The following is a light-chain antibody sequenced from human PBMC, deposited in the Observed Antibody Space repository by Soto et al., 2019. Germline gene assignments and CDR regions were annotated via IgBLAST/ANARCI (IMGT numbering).Light chain of an antibody. CDR1: SSDVGGYNY. CDR3: SSYEGSSTHV. V-gene: IGLV2-8*01. Sequence: QSALTQPPSASGSPGQSVTISCTGTSSDVGGYNYVSWYQQHPGKAPKLMIYEVSKRPSGVPDRFSGSKSGNTASLTVSGLQAEDEADYYCSSYEGSSTHVFGTGTKVTV. CDR2: EVS. J-gene: IGLJ1*01.